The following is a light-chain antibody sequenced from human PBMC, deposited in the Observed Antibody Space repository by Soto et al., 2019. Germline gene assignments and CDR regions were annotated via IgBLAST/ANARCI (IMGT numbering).Light chain of an antibody. CDR3: QQSYSMPWT. V-gene: IGKV1-39*01. CDR2: AAS. J-gene: IGKJ1*01. CDR1: QSIRTF. Sequence: DIQMTQSPSSLSTSVRDSITITCRASQSIRTFLNWYQQKPGKAPKLLVYAASSLQSGVPSRFSGSGSGTDFTLTISSLQPEDFATYYCQQSYSMPWTFGQGTKVEIK.